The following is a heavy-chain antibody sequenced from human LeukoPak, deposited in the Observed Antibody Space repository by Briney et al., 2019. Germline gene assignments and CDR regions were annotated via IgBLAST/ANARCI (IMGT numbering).Heavy chain of an antibody. D-gene: IGHD6-6*01. CDR3: NTAYIETRP. Sequence: GGSLRLSCAASGFXFSSYIINWVRQAPGEGLEWVSYITNSGSAIYYADSVKGRFTISRDNAKNSLYLQMNSLKIEDTAVYYCNTAYIETRPWGQGTLVTVSS. CDR1: GFXFSSYI. J-gene: IGHJ5*02. CDR2: ITNSGSAI. V-gene: IGHV3-48*01.